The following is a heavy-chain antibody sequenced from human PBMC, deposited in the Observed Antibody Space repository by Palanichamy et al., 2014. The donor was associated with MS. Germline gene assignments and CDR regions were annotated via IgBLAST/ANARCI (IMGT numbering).Heavy chain of an antibody. V-gene: IGHV4-59*01. CDR3: ERSHGGY. CDR1: GGSISSFY. Sequence: QVQLQESGPGLVKSSETLSLTCTISGGSISSFYWSWFRQPLGKGLEWIGNIYYGGNTNYNPSVKSRVTISIDTSKKQFSPKLNSVTAADTAMYYCERSHGGYWGQGILVIVSS. J-gene: IGHJ4*02. D-gene: IGHD3-16*01. CDR2: IYYGGNT.